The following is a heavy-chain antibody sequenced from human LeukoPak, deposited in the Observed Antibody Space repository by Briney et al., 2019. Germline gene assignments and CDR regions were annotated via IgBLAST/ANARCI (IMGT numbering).Heavy chain of an antibody. CDR2: ISSSGSTI. V-gene: IGHV3-11*01. Sequence: PGGSLRLSCAASGFTFSDYYMSWIRQAPGKGLEWVSYISSSGSTIYYADSVKGRFTISRENSKNTLYLQMNGLRAEDTAVYYCAKDSAKKYDDYWGQGTLVTVSS. J-gene: IGHJ4*02. D-gene: IGHD2/OR15-2a*01. CDR1: GFTFSDYY. CDR3: AKDSAKKYDDY.